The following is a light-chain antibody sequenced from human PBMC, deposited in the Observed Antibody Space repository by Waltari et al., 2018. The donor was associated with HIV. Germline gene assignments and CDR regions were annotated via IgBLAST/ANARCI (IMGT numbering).Light chain of an antibody. CDR1: STDGGSYTL. V-gene: IGLV2-23*02. CDR2: GVT. Sequence: QSALTHPASVSGSPGPSVTISCTGTSTDGGSYTLVSCSQQHPGKFPKLVIYGVTQRPPGFSKRFSGAKSGSTVALTIAGLQAEDESDYDCCSYGGTSPFGEVFGGGTKLTVL. J-gene: IGLJ3*02. CDR3: CSYGGTSPFGEV.